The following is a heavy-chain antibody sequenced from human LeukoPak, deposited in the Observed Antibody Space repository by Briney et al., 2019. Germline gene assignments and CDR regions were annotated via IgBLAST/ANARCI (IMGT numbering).Heavy chain of an antibody. CDR2: INHSGST. V-gene: IGHV4-34*01. CDR1: GGSFSGYY. CDR3: ARDFKLDY. J-gene: IGHJ4*02. Sequence: SETLSLTCAVYGGSFSGYYWSWIRQPPGKGLEWIGEINHSGSTNYNPSLKSRVTISVDTSKNQFSLKLSSVTAADMAVYYCARDFKLDYWGQGTLVTVSS.